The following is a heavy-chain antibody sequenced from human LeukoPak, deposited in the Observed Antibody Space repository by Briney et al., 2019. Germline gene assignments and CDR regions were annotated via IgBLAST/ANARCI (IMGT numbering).Heavy chain of an antibody. CDR2: IYYNGST. D-gene: IGHD3-10*01. Sequence: PSQTLSLTCTVSGRSLSSGVYYWSWIRQPPGKGLERIGHIYYNGSTYYNPSLKSRVTISVDTSKNQFSLKLSSATAADTAVYYCARTSLGGAWFDPWGQGTLVTVSS. CDR3: ARTSLGGAWFDP. J-gene: IGHJ5*02. V-gene: IGHV4-30-4*08. CDR1: GRSLSSGVYY.